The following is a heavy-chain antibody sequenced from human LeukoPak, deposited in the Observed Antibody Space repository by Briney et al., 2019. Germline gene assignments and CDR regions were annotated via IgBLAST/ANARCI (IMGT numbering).Heavy chain of an antibody. CDR3: AKEGSYYDSSGYYYDY. J-gene: IGHJ4*02. CDR2: ISYDGSNK. V-gene: IGHV3-30*18. D-gene: IGHD3-22*01. CDR1: GFTFSSYG. Sequence: GGSLRLSCAVSGFTFSSYGMHWVRQAPGKGLEWVAVISYDGSNKYYADSVKGRFTISRDNSKNTLYLQMNSLRAEDTAVYYCAKEGSYYDSSGYYYDYWGQGTLVTVSS.